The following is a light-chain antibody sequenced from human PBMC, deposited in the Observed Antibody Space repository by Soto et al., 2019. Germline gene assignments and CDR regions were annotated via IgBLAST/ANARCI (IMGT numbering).Light chain of an antibody. Sequence: QSALTRPPSASGSPGQSVTISCTGTSSDVGGYNYVSWYQQHPGKAPKFIIYEVSKRPSGVPDRFSGSKSGNTASLTVSGLQAEDEADYYCCSYAGTFYVFGTGTKVTVL. CDR3: CSYAGTFYV. V-gene: IGLV2-8*01. CDR1: SSDVGGYNY. CDR2: EVS. J-gene: IGLJ1*01.